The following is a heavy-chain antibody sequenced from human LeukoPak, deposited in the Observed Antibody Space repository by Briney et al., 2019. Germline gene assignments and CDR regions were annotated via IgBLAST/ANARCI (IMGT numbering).Heavy chain of an antibody. V-gene: IGHV1-8*01. CDR2: MNPNSGNT. CDR1: GYTFTSYD. Sequence: GSSVKVSCKASGYTFTSYDINWVRQATGQGLEWMGWMNPNSGNTGYAQKFQGRVTMTRNTSISTAYMELSSLRSEETAVYYCARGRVKYQMPTYRFDPWGEGTLVTVSS. CDR3: ARGRVKYQMPTYRFDP. J-gene: IGHJ5*02. D-gene: IGHD2-2*01.